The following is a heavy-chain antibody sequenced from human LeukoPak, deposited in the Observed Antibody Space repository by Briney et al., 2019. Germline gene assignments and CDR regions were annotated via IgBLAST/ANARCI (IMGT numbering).Heavy chain of an antibody. D-gene: IGHD1-26*01. Sequence: GGSLRLSCEASRFTFSRHAMSWVRQAPGKGLEWVSAISDSGDRPHYADSVKGRFTISRDNSKNTLYLQMNSLRAEDTAVYYCARGGSYLSAFDIWGQGTMVTVSS. CDR1: RFTFSRHA. V-gene: IGHV3-23*01. CDR2: ISDSGDRP. J-gene: IGHJ3*02. CDR3: ARGGSYLSAFDI.